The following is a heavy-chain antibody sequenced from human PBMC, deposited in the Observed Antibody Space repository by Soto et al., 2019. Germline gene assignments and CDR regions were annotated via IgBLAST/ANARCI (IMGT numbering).Heavy chain of an antibody. J-gene: IGHJ2*01. Sequence: TLSLTCSVSGASISSFNWNWVRQPAGKGPEWVGRLNIAGTINYNPSLKSRITMSMDTSKNQISLHLRSVTAADTAIYYCARDRGEYTSSWFWYFSHWGHGTLVTVSS. CDR2: LNIAGTI. V-gene: IGHV4-4*07. CDR3: ARDRGEYTSSWFWYFSH. D-gene: IGHD6-13*01. CDR1: GASISSFN.